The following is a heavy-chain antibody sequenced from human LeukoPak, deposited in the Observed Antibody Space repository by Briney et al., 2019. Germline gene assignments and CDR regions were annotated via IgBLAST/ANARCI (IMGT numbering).Heavy chain of an antibody. CDR3: VNHITAMVRGCLDH. CDR2: ISSWSSFI. CDR1: GFAFDTYS. D-gene: IGHD5-18*01. J-gene: IGHJ4*02. Sequence: GGSLRLSCAASGFAFDTYSMTWVRQAPGKGLEWVSSISSWSSFIYSADSVTGRFTISRDNAKNSLYLQMNSLRAEDTAVYYCVNHITAMVRGCLDHWGQGILVTVSS. V-gene: IGHV3-21*04.